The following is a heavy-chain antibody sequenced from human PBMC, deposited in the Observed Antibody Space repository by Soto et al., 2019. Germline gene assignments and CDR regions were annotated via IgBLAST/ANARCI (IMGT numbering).Heavy chain of an antibody. CDR2: MSYSGST. V-gene: IGHV4-39*01. CDR1: GGSISSSSYY. CDR3: ARHFVFVTGYYGMDV. J-gene: IGHJ6*02. Sequence: PSETLSLTCTVSGGSISSSSYYWGWIRQPPGKGLEWIGSMSYSGSTYYNPSLKSRLTISADTSKNQFSLKLSSVTAADTAVYYCARHFVFVTGYYGMDVWGQGTTVTVSS. D-gene: IGHD2-21*02.